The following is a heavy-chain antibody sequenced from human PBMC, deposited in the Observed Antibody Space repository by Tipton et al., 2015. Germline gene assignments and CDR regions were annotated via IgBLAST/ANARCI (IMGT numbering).Heavy chain of an antibody. V-gene: IGHV1-69*01. Sequence: QSGPEVKKPGSSVKVSCKASGGTFSSYDFTWVRQAPGEGLEWVGGIIPLFPTGNYAQKFQDRVTITADESTTTAYMELSSLRSEDTAVYYCARFLSDAFDIWGQGTMVTVSS. D-gene: IGHD3-3*01. CDR2: IIPLFPTG. J-gene: IGHJ3*02. CDR3: ARFLSDAFDI. CDR1: GGTFSSYD.